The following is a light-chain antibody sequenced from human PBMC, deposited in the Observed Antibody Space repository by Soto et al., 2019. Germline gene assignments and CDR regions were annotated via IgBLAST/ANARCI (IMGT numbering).Light chain of an antibody. V-gene: IGKV3-20*01. Sequence: EILLTQSPGTLSLSPGERATLSCRASQTVSSSYLAWYQQKPGQAPRLLIYGASTRATGIPDRFIGSGSGTDFTLTISRLEPEDFAVFYCQQSVNSPYTFGQGTKVDI. CDR3: QQSVNSPYT. J-gene: IGKJ2*01. CDR1: QTVSSSY. CDR2: GAS.